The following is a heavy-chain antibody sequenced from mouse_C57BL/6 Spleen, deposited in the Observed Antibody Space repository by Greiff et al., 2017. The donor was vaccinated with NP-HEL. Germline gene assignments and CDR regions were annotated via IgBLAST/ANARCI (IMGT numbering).Heavy chain of an antibody. J-gene: IGHJ4*01. Sequence: VQLKQSGPVLVKPGASVKMSCKASGYTFTDYYMNWVKQSHGKSLEWIGVINPYNGGTSYNQKFKGKATLTVDKSSSTAYMELNSLTSEDSAVYYCARGGIRLYYAMDYWGQGTSVTVSS. V-gene: IGHV1-19*01. CDR3: ARGGIRLYYAMDY. CDR1: GYTFTDYY. CDR2: INPYNGGT. D-gene: IGHD2-12*01.